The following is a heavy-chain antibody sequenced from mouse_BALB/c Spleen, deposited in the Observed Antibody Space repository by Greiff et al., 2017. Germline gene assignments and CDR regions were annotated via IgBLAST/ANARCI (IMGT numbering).Heavy chain of an antibody. J-gene: IGHJ4*01. CDR1: GYTFTDYN. V-gene: IGHV1-18*01. CDR2: INPNNGGT. CDR3: ARPYGYDKGYAMDY. D-gene: IGHD2-2*01. Sequence: EVKLQESGPELVKPGASVKIPCKASGYTFTDYNMDWVKQSHGKSLEWIGDINPNNGGTIYNQKFKGKATLTVDKSSSTAYMELRSLTSEDTAVYYCARPYGYDKGYAMDYWGQGTSVTVSS.